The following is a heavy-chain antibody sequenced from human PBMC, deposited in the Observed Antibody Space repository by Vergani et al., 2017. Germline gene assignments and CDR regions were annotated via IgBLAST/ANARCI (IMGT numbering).Heavy chain of an antibody. Sequence: QITLRESGPTLVKPTQTLTLTCTFSGFSLTTGGEGVGWIRQPPGRALEWLAFVYWNDDERYSPSLKSRVTITKDTSKNEVILTMATMDPVDTATYYCARMTPSGSLRYYGLDVWGQGTTVTVSS. CDR2: VYWNDDE. J-gene: IGHJ6*02. CDR1: GFSLTTGGEG. V-gene: IGHV2-5*01. D-gene: IGHD5-12*01. CDR3: ARMTPSGSLRYYGLDV.